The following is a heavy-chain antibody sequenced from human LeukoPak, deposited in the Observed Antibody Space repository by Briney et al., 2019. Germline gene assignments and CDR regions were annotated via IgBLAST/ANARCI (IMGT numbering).Heavy chain of an antibody. J-gene: IGHJ4*02. D-gene: IGHD2-15*01. CDR2: INSDGSST. CDR1: GFTFSSYW. V-gene: IGHV3-74*01. CDR3: ARSFEYCSGGSCYPGFDY. Sequence: GGSLRLSCAASGFTFSSYWMHWVRQAPGKGLVWVSRINSDGSSTSYADSVKGRFTISRDNAKNTLYLQMNSLRAEDTAVYYCARSFEYCSGGSCYPGFDYWGQGTLVTVSS.